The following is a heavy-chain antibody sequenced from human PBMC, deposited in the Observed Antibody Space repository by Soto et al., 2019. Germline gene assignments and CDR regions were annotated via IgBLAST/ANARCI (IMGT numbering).Heavy chain of an antibody. D-gene: IGHD1-26*01. V-gene: IGHV4-30-2*01. CDR2: IYHSGST. CDR1: GGSISSGGYS. Sequence: QLQLQESGSGLVKPSQTLSLTCAVSGGSISSGGYSWSWIRQPPGKGLEWIGYIYHSGSTYYNPSLTSRVTISVDRSKNQFSLKLSSVTAADTAVYYCARERGVGATSDAFDIWGQGTMVTVSS. CDR3: ARERGVGATSDAFDI. J-gene: IGHJ3*02.